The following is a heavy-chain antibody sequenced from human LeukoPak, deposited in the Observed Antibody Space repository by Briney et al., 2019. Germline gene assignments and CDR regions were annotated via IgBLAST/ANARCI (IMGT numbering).Heavy chain of an antibody. CDR2: INHSGST. D-gene: IGHD6-6*01. V-gene: IGHV4-34*01. Sequence: SETLSLTCAVYGGSFSGYYWSWIRQPPGKGLEWIGEINHSGSTNYNPSLKSRVTISVDTSKNQFSLKLSSVTAADTAVYYCARGTSFYSSSSSPGGYYYYGMDVSGQGTTVTVSS. CDR3: ARGTSFYSSSSSPGGYYYYGMDV. J-gene: IGHJ6*02. CDR1: GGSFSGYY.